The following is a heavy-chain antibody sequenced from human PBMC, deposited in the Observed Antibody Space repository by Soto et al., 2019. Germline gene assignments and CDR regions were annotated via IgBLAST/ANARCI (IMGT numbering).Heavy chain of an antibody. J-gene: IGHJ6*02. Sequence: GGSLRLSCTASGFTFGDDGVSWFRQAPGMGLEWVAFVRSKAYGGTTEYAASVKGRFTISRDDSKTIAYLQMSSLKIEDTAVYYCTRAGVDKNKAKHYYYGMDVWGQGTTVTVSS. V-gene: IGHV3-49*03. CDR1: GFTFGDDG. CDR2: VRSKAYGGTT. CDR3: TRAGVDKNKAKHYYYGMDV. D-gene: IGHD5-12*01.